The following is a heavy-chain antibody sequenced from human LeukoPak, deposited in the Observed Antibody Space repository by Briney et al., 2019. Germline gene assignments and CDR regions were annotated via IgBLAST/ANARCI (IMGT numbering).Heavy chain of an antibody. J-gene: IGHJ3*01. V-gene: IGHV4-59*01. D-gene: IGHD3-3*01. CDR1: GGSISDYY. CDR3: ARDSPFEWAVFGDSFDV. CDR2: MHYSGST. Sequence: PSETLSLTCTVPGGSISDYYWSWIRQSPGKGLEWIGHMHYSGSTNYNSSLESRVTISMDTSKRQISLKLSSVTAADTAVYYCARDSPFEWAVFGDSFDVWGQGTVVAVSS.